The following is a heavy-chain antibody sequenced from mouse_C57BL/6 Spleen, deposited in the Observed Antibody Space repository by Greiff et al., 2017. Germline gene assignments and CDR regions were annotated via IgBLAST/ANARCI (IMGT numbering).Heavy chain of an antibody. CDR2: IYPGSGST. J-gene: IGHJ3*01. Sequence: QVQLQQPGAELVKPGASVKMSCKASGYTFTSYWITWVKQRPGQGLEWIGDIYPGSGSTNYNEKFKSKATLTVDTSSSTAYMQLSSLTSEDSAVYCCARESGDYSNSSAYWGQGTLVTVSA. D-gene: IGHD2-5*01. CDR3: ARESGDYSNSSAY. CDR1: GYTFTSYW. V-gene: IGHV1-55*01.